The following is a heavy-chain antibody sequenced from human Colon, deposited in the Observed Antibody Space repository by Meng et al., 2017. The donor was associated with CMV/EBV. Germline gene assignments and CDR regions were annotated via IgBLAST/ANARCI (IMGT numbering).Heavy chain of an antibody. J-gene: IGHJ4*02. V-gene: IGHV2-5*01. CDR1: GFARRTTGAG. CDR2: INWNDDK. Sequence: SGPTLAQPTQTLTLTCTFSGFARRTTGAGVGWIRQPPGKALEWLALINWNDDKRYSPSLKSRLTITKDTSKNQVVLTMTDMDPVDTATYYCAHNGRLQFSPGVFDYWGQGTLVTVSS. D-gene: IGHD3-10*01. CDR3: AHNGRLQFSPGVFDY.